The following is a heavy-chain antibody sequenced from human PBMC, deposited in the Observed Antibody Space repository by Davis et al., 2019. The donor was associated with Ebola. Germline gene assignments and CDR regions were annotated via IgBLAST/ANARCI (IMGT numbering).Heavy chain of an antibody. Sequence: GESLKISCKGSGYSFTSYWIGWVRQMPGKGLEWMGIIYPGDSDTNYSPSFQGHVTISADKSISTAYLQWSSLKASDTAMYYCARHEIVVVPAAIRYYYMDVWGKGTTVTVSS. CDR2: IYPGDSDT. V-gene: IGHV5-51*01. CDR3: ARHEIVVVPAAIRYYYMDV. D-gene: IGHD2-2*02. J-gene: IGHJ6*03. CDR1: GYSFTSYW.